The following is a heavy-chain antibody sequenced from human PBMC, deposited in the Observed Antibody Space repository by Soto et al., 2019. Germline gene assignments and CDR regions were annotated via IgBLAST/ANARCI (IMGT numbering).Heavy chain of an antibody. CDR2: TSYDGGNP. CDR3: AKALSTLGRNCLDS. D-gene: IGHD2-2*01. J-gene: IGHJ4*02. CDR1: GFKFGSYG. V-gene: IGHV3-30*18. Sequence: QVQLVESGGGVVQPGRSLRLSCAGSGFKFGSYGMHWVRQAPGKGLEWVAVTSYDGGNPQYADSVKGRFTISRDNSKNPLYLQMDSLRTDATAVYYCAKALSTLGRNCLDSWGQGTLVTVSS.